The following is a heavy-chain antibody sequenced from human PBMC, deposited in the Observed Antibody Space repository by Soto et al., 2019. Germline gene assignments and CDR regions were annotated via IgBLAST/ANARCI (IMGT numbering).Heavy chain of an antibody. CDR1: GYSFTSYW. CDR2: IYPGDSDT. CDR3: ARSQGNYYDISGYFYYFDY. J-gene: IGHJ4*02. Sequence: EVQLVPSGAEVKKPGESLKISCKGSGYSFTSYWIGWVRQMPGKGLEWMGIIYPGDSDTRYSPSFQGQVTISADKSISTAYLQWSSLKASDTAMYYCARSQGNYYDISGYFYYFDYWGQGTLVTVSS. V-gene: IGHV5-51*01. D-gene: IGHD3-22*01.